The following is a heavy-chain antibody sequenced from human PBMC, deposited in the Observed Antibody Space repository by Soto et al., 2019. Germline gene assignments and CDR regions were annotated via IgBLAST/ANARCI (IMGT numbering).Heavy chain of an antibody. J-gene: IGHJ4*02. V-gene: IGHV4-30-2*01. D-gene: IGHD6-13*01. CDR2: IYHSGST. Sequence: QLQLQESGSGLVKPSQTLSLTCAVSGSSISSGGYSWSWIRQPPGKGLEWIGYIYHSGSTYYNPSLKSRVTISVDRSKNQFSLQLRSVTAADTAVYYGASGQQRVRNYWGQGTLVTVSS. CDR3: ASGQQRVRNY. CDR1: GSSISSGGYS.